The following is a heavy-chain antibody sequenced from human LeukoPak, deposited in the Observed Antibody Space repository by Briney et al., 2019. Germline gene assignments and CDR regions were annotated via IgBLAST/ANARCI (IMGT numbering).Heavy chain of an antibody. CDR1: GFTFSSYA. V-gene: IGHV3-23*01. Sequence: GGSLRLSCAASGFTFSSYAMSWVRQAPGKGLEWVSAISGSGGSTYYADSVKARFTISRDNSKNTAYLQMNSLKTEDTAVYYCTRLSRVPDYGDYAYDYWGQGTLVTVSS. CDR2: ISGSGGST. D-gene: IGHD4-17*01. J-gene: IGHJ4*02. CDR3: TRLSRVPDYGDYAYDY.